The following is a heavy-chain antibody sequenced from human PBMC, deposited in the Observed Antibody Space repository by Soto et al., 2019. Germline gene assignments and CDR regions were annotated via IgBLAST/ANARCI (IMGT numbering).Heavy chain of an antibody. D-gene: IGHD4-17*01. Sequence: SETLSLTCAVYGGSFSGYYWSWIRQPPGKGLEWIGEINHSGSTNYNPSLKSRVTISVDTSKNQFSLKLTSVTAADTAVYFCARATRDYGDYGYFDSWGQGTLVTVSS. J-gene: IGHJ4*02. V-gene: IGHV4-34*01. CDR2: INHSGST. CDR1: GGSFSGYY. CDR3: ARATRDYGDYGYFDS.